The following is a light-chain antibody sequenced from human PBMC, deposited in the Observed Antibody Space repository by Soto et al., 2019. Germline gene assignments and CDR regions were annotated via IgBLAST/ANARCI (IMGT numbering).Light chain of an antibody. CDR2: LGS. V-gene: IGKV2-28*01. J-gene: IGKJ3*01. Sequence: DIVMTQSPLSLPVTPGEPSSISCRSSQSLLGSNGYNNWDWYLQKPGQSPVLLIYLGSYRVTGVPDRVSGSRSGTHFTLQSSIVEADDAGVYYGVQSLQTPGLTFGPGTKVDI. CDR1: QSLLGSNGYNN. CDR3: VQSLQTPGLT.